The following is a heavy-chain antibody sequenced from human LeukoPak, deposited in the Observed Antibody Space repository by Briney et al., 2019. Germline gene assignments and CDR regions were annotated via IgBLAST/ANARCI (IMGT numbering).Heavy chain of an antibody. CDR1: GFTFSSYW. D-gene: IGHD1-26*01. J-gene: IGHJ4*02. CDR2: IKQDGSEK. CDR3: ARDPNQIEGANFHY. Sequence: GGSLRLSCAASGFTFSSYWMSWVRQAPGKGLEWVANIKQDGSEKYYVDSVKGRFTISRDNAKNSLYLQMNSLRAEDTAVYYCARDPNQIEGANFHYWGQGTLVTVSS. V-gene: IGHV3-7*01.